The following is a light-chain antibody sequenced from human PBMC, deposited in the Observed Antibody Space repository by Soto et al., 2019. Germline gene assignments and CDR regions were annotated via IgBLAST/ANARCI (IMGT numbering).Light chain of an antibody. V-gene: IGLV1-40*01. CDR3: QSYDSSLSGYV. CDR2: GNS. J-gene: IGLJ1*01. Sequence: QSVLTQPPSVCGAPGQRVTISCTWSSSNIGAGYDVHWYQQLPGTAPKLLIYGNSNRPSGVPDRFSGSKSGTSASLAITGLQAEDEADYYCQSYDSSLSGYVFGTGTKVTVL. CDR1: SSNIGAGYD.